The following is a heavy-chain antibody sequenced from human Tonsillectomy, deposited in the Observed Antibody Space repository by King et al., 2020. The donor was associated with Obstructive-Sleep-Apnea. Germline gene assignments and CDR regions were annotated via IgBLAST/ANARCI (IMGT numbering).Heavy chain of an antibody. J-gene: IGHJ1*01. CDR1: GGSIRSSSYY. Sequence: QLQESGPGLVKPSETLSLTCTVSGGSIRSSSYYWGWISQPPGKGLGWIGTIYHTGTTYYNPALKSRVTVSVDTPKNQFSLKLSSMTAAETAMYYCASHGYCTTTTCYAHFQHWGQGTLVTVSS. D-gene: IGHD2-2*01. V-gene: IGHV4-39*01. CDR2: IYHTGTT. CDR3: ASHGYCTTTTCYAHFQH.